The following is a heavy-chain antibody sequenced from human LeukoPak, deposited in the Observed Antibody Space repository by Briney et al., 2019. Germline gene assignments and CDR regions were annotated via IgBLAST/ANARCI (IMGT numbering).Heavy chain of an antibody. CDR3: ARDDGAAAVDY. J-gene: IGHJ4*02. V-gene: IGHV3-7*01. CDR1: GGSISSYY. D-gene: IGHD6-13*01. Sequence: ETLSLTCTVSGGSISSYYWSWIRQPPGKGLEWVANIKQDGSEKYYVDSVKGRFTISRDNAKNSLYLQMNSLRAEDTAVYYCARDDGAAAVDYWGQGTLVTVSS. CDR2: IKQDGSEK.